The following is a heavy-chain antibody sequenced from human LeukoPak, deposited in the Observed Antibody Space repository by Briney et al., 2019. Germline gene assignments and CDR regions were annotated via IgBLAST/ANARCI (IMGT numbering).Heavy chain of an antibody. Sequence: GGSLRLSCAASGFTFSSYTMNWVRQAPGKGLEWVSSISSSSSYIYYANSVRGRFTISRDNAKNSLYLQMNTLRAEDTAVYYCARDIIGVGSTFDYWGQGTLVTASS. V-gene: IGHV3-21*01. CDR1: GFTFSSYT. D-gene: IGHD3-3*02. J-gene: IGHJ4*02. CDR3: ARDIIGVGSTFDY. CDR2: ISSSSSYI.